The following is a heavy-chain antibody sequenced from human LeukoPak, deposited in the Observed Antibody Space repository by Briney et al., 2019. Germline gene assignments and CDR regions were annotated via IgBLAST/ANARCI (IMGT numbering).Heavy chain of an antibody. V-gene: IGHV1-2*02. D-gene: IGHD4-23*01. CDR3: ARDGAQCGGNLVYFDY. CDR1: GYTFTGYY. J-gene: IGHJ4*02. Sequence: HVASVKVSCKASGYTFTGYYMDWVRRAPGQGLGWMGWTNPNSGGTNYAQKFQGRVTMTRDTSISTAYMELSRLRSYDTAVYYCARDGAQCGGNLVYFDYWGQGTLVTVSS. CDR2: TNPNSGGT.